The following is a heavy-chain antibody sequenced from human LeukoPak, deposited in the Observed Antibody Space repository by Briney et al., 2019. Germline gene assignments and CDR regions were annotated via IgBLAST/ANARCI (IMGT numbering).Heavy chain of an antibody. CDR2: ISYDGSNG. D-gene: IGHD2-2*01. J-gene: IGHJ6*04. Sequence: GRSLRLSCAASGFTFSNYAMHWVRQAPGKGLEWVAVISYDGSNGYYADSVKGRFTISRDNSNNTVYLHMNSLRAEDTAVYYCARAGGCSSTSCYYYYGMDVWGKGTAVTVSS. CDR1: GFTFSNYA. V-gene: IGHV3-30*04. CDR3: ARAGGCSSTSCYYYYGMDV.